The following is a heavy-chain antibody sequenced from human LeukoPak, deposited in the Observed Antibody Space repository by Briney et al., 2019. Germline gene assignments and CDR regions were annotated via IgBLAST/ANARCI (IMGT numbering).Heavy chain of an antibody. D-gene: IGHD2-2*01. CDR1: GGSISSSSYY. V-gene: IGHV4-39*07. CDR2: IYYSGST. Sequence: PSETLSLTCTVSGGSISSSSYYWGWIRQPPGKGLEWIGSIYYSGSTYYNPSLKSRVTISVDTSKNQFSLKLSSATAADTAVYYCARAIPKYYFDYWGQGTLVTVSS. CDR3: ARAIPKYYFDY. J-gene: IGHJ4*02.